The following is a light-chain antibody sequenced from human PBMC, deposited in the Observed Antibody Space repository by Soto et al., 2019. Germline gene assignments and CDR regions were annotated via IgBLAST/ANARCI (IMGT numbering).Light chain of an antibody. CDR2: DVT. CDR1: TSDVGGYDY. CDR3: SSYTDRKNLV. V-gene: IGLV2-8*01. Sequence: QSALTQPASVSGSPGQSITISCTGTTSDVGGYDYVSWYQQHPGQAPKVMTYDVTKRPSGVPDRFSGSKSGNTASLTVSALQAEDEADYYCSSYTDRKNLVFGTGTKVTVL. J-gene: IGLJ1*01.